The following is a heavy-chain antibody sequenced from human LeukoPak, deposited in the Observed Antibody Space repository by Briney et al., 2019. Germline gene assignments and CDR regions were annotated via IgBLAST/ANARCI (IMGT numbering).Heavy chain of an antibody. CDR1: GYTLTELS. V-gene: IGHV1-24*01. CDR2: FDPEDGET. D-gene: IGHD6-25*01. J-gene: IGHJ3*02. Sequence: ASVKVSCKVSGYTLTELSMHWVRQAPGKGLEWMGGFDPEDGETIYAQKFQGRVTMTEDTSTDTAYMELSSLRSEDTAVYYCATSVGGLDAFDIWGQGTMVTVSS. CDR3: ATSVGGLDAFDI.